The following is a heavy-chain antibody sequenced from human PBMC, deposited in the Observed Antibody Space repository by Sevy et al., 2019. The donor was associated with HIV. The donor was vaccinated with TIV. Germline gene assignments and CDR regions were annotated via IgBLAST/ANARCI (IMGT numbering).Heavy chain of an antibody. V-gene: IGHV3-7*03. J-gene: IGHJ4*02. Sequence: GGSLRFSCAASGFTFSSYWMSWVRQAPGKGLEWVANIKQDGSEKYYVDSVKGRFTISRDNAKNPLYLQMNSLRAEDTAVYYCARARSMVRGVTYFDYWGQGTLVTVSS. D-gene: IGHD3-10*01. CDR3: ARARSMVRGVTYFDY. CDR1: GFTFSSYW. CDR2: IKQDGSEK.